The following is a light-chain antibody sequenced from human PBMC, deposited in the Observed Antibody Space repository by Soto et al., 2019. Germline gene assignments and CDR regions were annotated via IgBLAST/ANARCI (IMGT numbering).Light chain of an antibody. CDR2: GAS. CDR3: KQGFSTPLT. V-gene: IGKV1-39*01. CDR1: QSISNY. Sequence: DIQMTQSPSSLSASVGDRITITCRASQSISNYLNWYQQKPGTVPKLLIYGASSLQSGVPSRFSGRGYGTEFTLTISSLQPEDFATYYCKQGFSTPLTFGGGTKVEIK. J-gene: IGKJ4*01.